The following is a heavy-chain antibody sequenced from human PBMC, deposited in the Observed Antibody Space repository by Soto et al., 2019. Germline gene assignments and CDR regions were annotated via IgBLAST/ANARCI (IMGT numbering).Heavy chain of an antibody. CDR3: AKTHYYGSGSPLYYYYYYTDV. CDR1: GFTFSSYA. D-gene: IGHD3-10*01. J-gene: IGHJ6*03. CDR2: ISGSGGST. V-gene: IGHV3-23*01. Sequence: GGSLRLSCAASGFTFSSYAMSWVRQAPGKGLEWVSAISGSGGSTYYADSVKGRFTISRDNSKNTLYLQMNSLRAEDTAVYYCAKTHYYGSGSPLYYYYYYTDVWGKGTTVTVSS.